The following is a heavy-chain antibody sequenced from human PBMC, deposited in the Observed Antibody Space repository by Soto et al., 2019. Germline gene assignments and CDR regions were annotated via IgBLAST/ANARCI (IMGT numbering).Heavy chain of an antibody. Sequence: EVQLVESGGGLVQPGGSLRLSCAASGIPVSSNYMTWVRQAPGKGLEWVSVLHSGGDTYYANSVKGRFTISRHDSTNTLFLQMNSLTPEDTAVYYCARDGPYYYASRMDVWGQGPTGTVSS. CDR1: GIPVSSNY. CDR2: LHSGGDT. D-gene: IGHD3-10*01. CDR3: ARDGPYYYASRMDV. V-gene: IGHV3-53*04. J-gene: IGHJ6*02.